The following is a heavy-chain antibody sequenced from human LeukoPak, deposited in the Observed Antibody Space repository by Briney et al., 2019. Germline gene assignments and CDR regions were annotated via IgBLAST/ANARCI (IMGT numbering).Heavy chain of an antibody. V-gene: IGHV3-7*03. J-gene: IGHJ4*02. CDR3: ARDQDH. CDR2: IKPDGSGK. Sequence: PGGSLRLSCAASGFTFSSYWMTWFRQAPGKGLEWVANIKPDGSGKYYVDSVKGRFTISRDNAKNSLYLQMNSLRAEDTAAYYCARDQDHWGQGTLVAVSS. CDR1: GFTFSSYW.